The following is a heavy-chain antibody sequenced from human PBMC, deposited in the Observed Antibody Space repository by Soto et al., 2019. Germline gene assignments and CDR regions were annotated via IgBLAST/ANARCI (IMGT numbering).Heavy chain of an antibody. Sequence: SVKVSCKASGYTFTYRYLHWVRQAPGQALEWMGRIIPMVGTPNYAQKFQGRVTFSADKSTSTAYMVLNSLISDDTAVYYCATDGGSTSSSAYNYFMDVWGKGTPVTVS. J-gene: IGHJ6*03. D-gene: IGHD3-16*01. CDR3: ATDGGSTSSSAYNYFMDV. CDR2: IIPMVGTP. V-gene: IGHV1-45*02. CDR1: GYTFTYRY.